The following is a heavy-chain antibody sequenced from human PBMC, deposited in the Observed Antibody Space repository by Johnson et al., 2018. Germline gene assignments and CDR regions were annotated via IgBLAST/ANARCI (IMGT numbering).Heavy chain of an antibody. CDR2: ISYDGSNK. CDR3: ASEMGIIRANYYYYGMDV. V-gene: IGHV3-30*03. J-gene: IGHJ6*02. D-gene: IGHD3-3*01. Sequence: QVQLVQSGGGVVQPGRSXRLSCAASGFTFSSYGMHWVRQAPGKGLEWVAVISYDGSNKYYAASVKGRFTISRDNSKNTLYLQMNSLRAEDTAVYYCASEMGIIRANYYYYGMDVWGQGTTVTVSS. CDR1: GFTFSSYG.